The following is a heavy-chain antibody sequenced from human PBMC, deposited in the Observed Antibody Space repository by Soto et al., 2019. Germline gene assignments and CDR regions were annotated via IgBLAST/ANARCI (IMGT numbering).Heavy chain of an antibody. CDR3: VRGPDYEGYFDY. V-gene: IGHV1-69*15. D-gene: IGHD3-22*01. Sequence: QVRLVQSGAEVKKTGSSVKVSCKASGTTFSNYAIGWVRQAPGQGLEWMGRIILPFGTPNYAQKFQGRVTITADESMTTAFMELRGLRSEDTAVYFCVRGPDYEGYFDYWGQGTLVTVSS. J-gene: IGHJ4*02. CDR1: GTTFSNYA. CDR2: IILPFGTP.